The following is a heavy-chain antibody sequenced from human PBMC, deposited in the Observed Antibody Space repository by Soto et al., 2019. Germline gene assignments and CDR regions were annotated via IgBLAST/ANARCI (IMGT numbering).Heavy chain of an antibody. CDR3: ARGSWDDVSGHYYMDV. D-gene: IGHD1-1*01. V-gene: IGHV4-39*02. CDR1: GGSISSGTYY. J-gene: IGHJ6*03. Sequence: SETLSLTCTVSGGSISSGTYYWGWIRQPPGKGLEWIGSIYYSGTTYYNPSLKSRVTISVDTSKNQFSLQLSSVTPDDTAVYYCARGSWDDVSGHYYMDVWGKGTTVTVSS. CDR2: IYYSGTT.